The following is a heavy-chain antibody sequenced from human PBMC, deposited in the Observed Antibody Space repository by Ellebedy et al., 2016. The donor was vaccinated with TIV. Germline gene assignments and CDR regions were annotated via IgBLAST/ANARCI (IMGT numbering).Heavy chain of an antibody. CDR2: VNPLEGAP. CDR1: GYSFTSHY. V-gene: IGHV1-46*01. CDR3: VGAGVKLQFFDL. J-gene: IGHJ4*02. Sequence: AASAKVSCKASGYSFTSHYMHWVRQAPGQGPEWMGIVNPLEGAPHYAQKFQGRLSMTRDTSTATIYMELSGLTTDDTAVYYSVGAGVKLQFFDLWGLGTVVTVSS. D-gene: IGHD6-25*01.